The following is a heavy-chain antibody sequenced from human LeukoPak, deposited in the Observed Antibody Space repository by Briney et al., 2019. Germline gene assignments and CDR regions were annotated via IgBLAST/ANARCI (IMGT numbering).Heavy chain of an antibody. D-gene: IGHD3-16*01. CDR2: INAGSGNT. V-gene: IGHV1-3*01. CDR1: GYTFTSYA. J-gene: IGHJ5*02. Sequence: ASVKVSCKASGYTFTSYAMHWVRQAPGQRLEWMGWINAGSGNTKYSQKFQGRVTITRDTSASTAYMELSSLRSEDTAVYYCARLALRQNWFDPWGQGTLVTVSS. CDR3: ARLALRQNWFDP.